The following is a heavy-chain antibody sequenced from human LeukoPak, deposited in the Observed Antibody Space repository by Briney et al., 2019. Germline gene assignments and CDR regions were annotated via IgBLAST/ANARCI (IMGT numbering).Heavy chain of an antibody. J-gene: IGHJ4*02. D-gene: IGHD3-22*01. CDR2: IYYSGST. CDR3: ARYDSVGYYYF. CDR1: GGSISSGGYY. V-gene: IGHV4-31*03. Sequence: SQTLSLTCTVSGGSISSGGYYWSWIRQHPGEGLEWIGYIYYSGSTYYNPSLKSRVTISVDTSKNQFSPKMSSVTAADTAVYYCARYDSVGYYYFWGQGTLISVSS.